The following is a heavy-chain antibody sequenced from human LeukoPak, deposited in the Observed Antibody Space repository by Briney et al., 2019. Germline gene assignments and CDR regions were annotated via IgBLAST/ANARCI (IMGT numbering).Heavy chain of an antibody. J-gene: IGHJ4*02. D-gene: IGHD1-26*01. CDR1: GFPFSSYA. CDR2: IFGADKNTT. CDR3: ARDVGATFNWSPTDY. Sequence: GGSLRLSCAASGFPFSSYAMNWVRQAPGKGLEWVSIIFGADKNTTYYADSAKGRFTVSRDNSKNTLDLQMTDLRPEDTAIYYCARDVGATFNWSPTDYWGQGTLVTVSS. V-gene: IGHV3-23*01.